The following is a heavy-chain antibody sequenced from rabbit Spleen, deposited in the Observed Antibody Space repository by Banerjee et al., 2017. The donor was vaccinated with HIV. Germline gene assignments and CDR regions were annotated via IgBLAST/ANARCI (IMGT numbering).Heavy chain of an antibody. CDR1: GFSFSNKAV. D-gene: IGHD1-1*01. J-gene: IGHJ6*01. CDR3: ARDTSSSFSSYGMDL. Sequence: QEQLEESGGDLVKPEGSLTLTCTASGFSFSNKAVMCWVRQAPGKGLEWIACINAVTGRPVYANWAKGRFTFSKTSSTTVTLQMTSLTAADTATYFCARDTSSSFSSYGMDLWGPGTLVTV. CDR2: INAVTGRP. V-gene: IGHV1S45*01.